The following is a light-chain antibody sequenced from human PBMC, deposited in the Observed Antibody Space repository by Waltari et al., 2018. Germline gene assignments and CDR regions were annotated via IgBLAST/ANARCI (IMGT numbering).Light chain of an antibody. Sequence: QSALTQPASVSGSPGQSITISCTGTSSDVGNYKRVSWYQQHPGKAPKLMIYAVSKRPSGVSDRFSGPKSGDMASLTISGLQPEDEAEYFRSSYAGSSKGVFGGGTKVTVL. J-gene: IGLJ2*01. V-gene: IGLV2-23*02. CDR3: SSYAGSSKGV. CDR1: SSDVGNYKR. CDR2: AVS.